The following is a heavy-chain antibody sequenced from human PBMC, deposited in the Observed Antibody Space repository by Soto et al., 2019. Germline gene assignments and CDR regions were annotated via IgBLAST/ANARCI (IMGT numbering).Heavy chain of an antibody. D-gene: IGHD1-26*01. Sequence: LRLSSGVSDFSFSSYSMNWVRQAPGKGLEWLSYICSRSQTIFYADSVKGRFTISRDNAKNSLYLQMNSLRDEDTAVYFCAREDIMGTRSFDYWGQGTRVTVSS. V-gene: IGHV3-48*02. CDR2: ICSRSQTI. CDR1: DFSFSSYS. J-gene: IGHJ4*02. CDR3: AREDIMGTRSFDY.